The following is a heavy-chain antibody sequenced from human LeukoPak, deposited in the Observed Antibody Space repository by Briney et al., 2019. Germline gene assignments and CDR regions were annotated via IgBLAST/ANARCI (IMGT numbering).Heavy chain of an antibody. Sequence: GRSLRLSCVASGFSLSSYWMSWVRQAPGKGLEWVANIKQDGSEKHYVDSVKGRFTISRDNAKNSLYLQMNSLRAEDTAVYYCARLGGDYWGQGTLVTVSS. D-gene: IGHD3-16*01. CDR2: IKQDGSEK. CDR3: ARLGGDY. CDR1: GFSLSSYW. V-gene: IGHV3-7*01. J-gene: IGHJ4*02.